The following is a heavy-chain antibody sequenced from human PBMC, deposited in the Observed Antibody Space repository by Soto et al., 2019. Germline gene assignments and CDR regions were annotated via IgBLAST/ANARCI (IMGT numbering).Heavy chain of an antibody. Sequence: PSETLSLTCTVSGGSITNDYWNWIRQPPGKELEWIGYIYYSGNTNYNPSLKSRVTISVDTSKTQFSLKLSSVTAADTAVYYCASRRAAGKDFYYYGMDVWGQGTTVTVSS. J-gene: IGHJ6*02. CDR1: GGSITNDY. D-gene: IGHD6-13*01. CDR3: ASRRAAGKDFYYYGMDV. V-gene: IGHV4-59*08. CDR2: IYYSGNT.